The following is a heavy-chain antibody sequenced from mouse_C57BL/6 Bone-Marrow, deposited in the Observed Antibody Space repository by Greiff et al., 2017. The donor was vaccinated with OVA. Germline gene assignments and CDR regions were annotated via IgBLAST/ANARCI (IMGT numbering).Heavy chain of an antibody. J-gene: IGHJ4*01. CDR2: IDPETGGT. V-gene: IGHV1-15*01. CDR1: GYTFTDYE. CDR3: AIGYSNYYAMDY. D-gene: IGHD2-5*01. Sequence: VQLQQSGAELVRPGASVTLSCKASGYTFTDYEMHWVKQPPVHGLEWIGAIDPETGGTAYNQKIKGKAIMTEDKSSSTAYMKLSSLQSEDSAAYYCAIGYSNYYAMDYWGQGTSVTVSS.